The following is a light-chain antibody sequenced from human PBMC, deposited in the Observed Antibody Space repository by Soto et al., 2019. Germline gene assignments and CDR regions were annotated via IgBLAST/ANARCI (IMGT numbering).Light chain of an antibody. CDR1: SSDVGGYNY. CDR3: CSYAGSYPYV. V-gene: IGLV2-11*01. Sequence: QSALTQPRSVSGSPGQSVTISCTGTSSDVGGYNYVSWYQQHPGKAPKLMIYDVSKRPSGVPDRFSGSKSGNTASLTISGLPAEDEADYYCCSYAGSYPYVFATGTKVTVL. J-gene: IGLJ1*01. CDR2: DVS.